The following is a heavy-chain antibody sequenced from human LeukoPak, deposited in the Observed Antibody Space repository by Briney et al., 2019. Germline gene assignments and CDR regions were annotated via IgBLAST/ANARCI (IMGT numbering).Heavy chain of an antibody. D-gene: IGHD4-17*01. Sequence: GGSLRLSCAASGFTFSSYWMHWVRQAPGKGLVWVSRINSDGSSTSYADSVKGRFTISRDNAKNTLYLQMNSLRVEDTAVYYCARADFDSGDYYYYYMDVWGKGTTVTVSS. CDR3: ARADFDSGDYYYYYMDV. J-gene: IGHJ6*03. CDR2: INSDGSST. V-gene: IGHV3-74*01. CDR1: GFTFSSYW.